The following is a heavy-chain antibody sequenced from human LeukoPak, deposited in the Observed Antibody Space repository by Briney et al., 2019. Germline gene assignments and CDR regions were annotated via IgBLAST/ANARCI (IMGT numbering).Heavy chain of an antibody. CDR2: ISSSSSYI. CDR1: GFTFSSYS. J-gene: IGHJ3*02. D-gene: IGHD4-17*01. V-gene: IGHV3-21*01. Sequence: PGGSLRLSCAASGFTFSSYSMNWVRQAPGRGLEWVSSISSSSSYIYYADSPKGRFTISRYNAKNSLYLQMNSLRAEDTAVYFCSRDRIIYGDYGDAFDIWGQGKMVTVSS. CDR3: SRDRIIYGDYGDAFDI.